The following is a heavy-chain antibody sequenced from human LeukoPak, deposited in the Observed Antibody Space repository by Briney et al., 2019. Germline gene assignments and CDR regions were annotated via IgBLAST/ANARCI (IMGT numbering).Heavy chain of an antibody. J-gene: IGHJ4*02. CDR3: ARSPPARGVIYDY. CDR2: IYPGDSDT. Sequence: GESLKISCKGSGYSFISYWIGWVRQMPGKGLEWMGIIYPGDSDTRYSPSFQGQVTISADKSISTAYLQWSSLKASDTAMYYCARSPPARGVIYDYWGQGTLVTVSS. V-gene: IGHV5-51*01. CDR1: GYSFISYW. D-gene: IGHD3-10*01.